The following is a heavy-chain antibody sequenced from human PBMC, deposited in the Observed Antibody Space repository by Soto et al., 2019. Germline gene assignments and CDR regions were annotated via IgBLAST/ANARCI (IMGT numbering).Heavy chain of an antibody. J-gene: IGHJ4*02. CDR2: ISYDGSNK. CDR1: GFTFSSYA. CDR3: AREAQVRIAAAGPIRY. V-gene: IGHV3-30-3*01. D-gene: IGHD6-13*01. Sequence: QVQLVESGGGVVQPGRSLRLSCEASGFTFSSYAMHWVRQAPGKGLEWVAVISYDGSNKYYADSVKGRFTISRDNSKNTLYLQMNSLRAEDTAVYYCAREAQVRIAAAGPIRYWGQGTLVTVSS.